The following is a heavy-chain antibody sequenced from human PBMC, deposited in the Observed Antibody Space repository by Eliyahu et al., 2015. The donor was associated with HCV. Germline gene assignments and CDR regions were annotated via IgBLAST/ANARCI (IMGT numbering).Heavy chain of an antibody. J-gene: IGHJ5*02. Sequence: EVQLLESGGGLVQPGGSLRLSCAASGFTFSSYAMSWVRQAPGKGLEWVSAISGSGGSTYYADSVKGRFTISRDNSKNTLYLQMNSLRAEDTAVYYCAGSRSSSWQGGWFDPWGQGTLVTVSS. CDR2: ISGSGGST. D-gene: IGHD6-13*01. CDR1: GFTFSSYA. CDR3: AGSRSSSWQGGWFDP. V-gene: IGHV3-23*01.